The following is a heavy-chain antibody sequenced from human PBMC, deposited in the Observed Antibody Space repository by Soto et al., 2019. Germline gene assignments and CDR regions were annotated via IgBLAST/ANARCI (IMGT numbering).Heavy chain of an antibody. V-gene: IGHV3-21*01. CDR1: GFTFSSYS. Sequence: EVQLVESGGGLVKPGGSLRLSCAASGFTFSSYSMNWVRQAPGKGLEWVSSISSSSSYIYYADSVKGRFTISRDNAKNSLYLQMNSLRAEDTAVYYCARAGGDYVNWYFDLWGRGTLVTASS. J-gene: IGHJ2*01. CDR3: ARAGGDYVNWYFDL. D-gene: IGHD4-17*01. CDR2: ISSSSSYI.